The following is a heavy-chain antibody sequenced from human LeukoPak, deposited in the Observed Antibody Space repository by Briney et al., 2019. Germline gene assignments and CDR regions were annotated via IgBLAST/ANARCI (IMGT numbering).Heavy chain of an antibody. D-gene: IGHD4-17*01. J-gene: IGHJ4*02. CDR3: AKGNYGEKIDY. CDR2: ISASGGAT. V-gene: IGHV3-23*01. CDR1: GFTFLRHG. Sequence: GGSQTLPCAASGFTFLRHGMTWFRQAPGKGLEWVSGISASGGATYYADSVKGRFTISRDNSKNTLYLQMNSLKAEDAALYYCAKGNYGEKIDYWGPGTLVTVSS.